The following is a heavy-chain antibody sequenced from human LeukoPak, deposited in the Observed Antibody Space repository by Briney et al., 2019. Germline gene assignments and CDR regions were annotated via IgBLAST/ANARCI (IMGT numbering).Heavy chain of an antibody. Sequence: PGGSLRLSCAASGFTFSSYAMSWVRQAPGKGLEWVSAITGSGSSTYYADSVKGRFTISRDNSKNTLYLQMNSLRAEDTAVYYCTKGRTMVVPVSVHWGQGTLVTVSS. CDR1: GFTFSSYA. V-gene: IGHV3-23*01. CDR3: TKGRTMVVPVSVH. J-gene: IGHJ4*02. D-gene: IGHD3-22*01. CDR2: ITGSGSST.